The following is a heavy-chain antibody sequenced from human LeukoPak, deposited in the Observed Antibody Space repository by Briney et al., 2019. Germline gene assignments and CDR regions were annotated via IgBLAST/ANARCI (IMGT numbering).Heavy chain of an antibody. V-gene: IGHV3-7*01. J-gene: IGHJ4*02. CDR1: GFTFSTYW. CDR2: MRRDGNEI. CDR3: ARDNYCSSTDCYNFDY. Sequence: PGGSLRLSCSASGFTFSTYWMSWVRQAPGKGLEWVANMRRDGNEIYYLDSVRGRFTISRDNSKNTLYLQMNSLRVDDTAVYYCARDNYCSSTDCYNFDYWGQGTLVTVSS. D-gene: IGHD2-2*02.